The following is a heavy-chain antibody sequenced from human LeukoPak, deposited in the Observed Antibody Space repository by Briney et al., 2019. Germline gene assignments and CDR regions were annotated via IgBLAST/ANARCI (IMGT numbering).Heavy chain of an antibody. CDR2: IKQDGSEK. J-gene: IGHJ6*03. V-gene: IGHV3-7*01. D-gene: IGHD6-19*01. Sequence: GGSLRPSCAASGFTFSSYWMSWVRQAPGKGLEWVANIKQDGSEKYYVDSVKGRFTISRDNAKNSLYLQMNSLRAEDTAVYYCARHSSGWYYYYYYMDVWGKGTTVTVSS. CDR1: GFTFSSYW. CDR3: ARHSSGWYYYYYYMDV.